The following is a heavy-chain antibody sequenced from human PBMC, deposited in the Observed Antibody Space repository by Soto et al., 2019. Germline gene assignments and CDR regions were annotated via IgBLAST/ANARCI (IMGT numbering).Heavy chain of an antibody. Sequence: SVKVSCKASGGTFSSYTISWVRQAPGQGLEWMGRIIPILGIANYAQKFQGRVTITADKSTSTAYMELSSLRSEDTAVYYCARDTGRYSSSSPDYYYYYYLDVWGKGTTVTVSS. CDR2: IIPILGIA. D-gene: IGHD6-6*01. CDR3: ARDTGRYSSSSPDYYYYYYLDV. V-gene: IGHV1-69*02. CDR1: GGTFSSYT. J-gene: IGHJ6*03.